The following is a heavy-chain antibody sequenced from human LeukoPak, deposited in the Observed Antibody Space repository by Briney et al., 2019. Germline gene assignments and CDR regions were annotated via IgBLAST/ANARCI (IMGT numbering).Heavy chain of an antibody. CDR1: GGSISSSSYY. Sequence: SETLSLTCTVSGGSISSSSYYWGWIHQPPGKGLEWIGTIYYSGNTYYNPSLKSRVTISVDTSKNLFSLKLSSVTAADTAVYYCARGGLTGPEFDYWGQGTLVTVSS. J-gene: IGHJ4*02. CDR3: ARGGLTGPEFDY. V-gene: IGHV4-39*07. CDR2: IYYSGNT. D-gene: IGHD3-9*01.